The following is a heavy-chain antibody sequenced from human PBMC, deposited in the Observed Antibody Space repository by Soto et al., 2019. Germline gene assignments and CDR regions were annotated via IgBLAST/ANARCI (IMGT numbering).Heavy chain of an antibody. CDR2: IYYSGST. D-gene: IGHD6-13*01. J-gene: IGHJ4*02. CDR3: ARQIEGMYSSSSRYYFDY. CDR1: GGSISSSSYY. Sequence: KPSETLSLTCTVSGGSISSSSYYWGWIRQPPGKGLEWIGGIYYSGSTYYNPSLKSRVTISVDTSKNQFSLKLSSVTAADTAVYYCARQIEGMYSSSSRYYFDYWGQGTLVTVSS. V-gene: IGHV4-39*01.